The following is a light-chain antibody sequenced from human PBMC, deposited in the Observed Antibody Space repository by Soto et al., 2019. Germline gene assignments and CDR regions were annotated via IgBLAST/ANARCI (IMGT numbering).Light chain of an antibody. CDR3: QQSYRTPLT. V-gene: IGKV1-39*01. CDR1: QNISSY. J-gene: IGKJ1*01. Sequence: DIQMTQSPSSLSASVGDRVTITCRASQNISSYLNWYQQKPGKAPMLLIYTASSLQSGVPSRFRGSGSGTDFTLPISRRQPEDFATYYCQQSYRTPLTVGQGTKVEIK. CDR2: TAS.